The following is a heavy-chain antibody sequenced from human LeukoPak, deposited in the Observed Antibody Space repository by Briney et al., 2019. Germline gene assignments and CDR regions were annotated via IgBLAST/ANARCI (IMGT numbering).Heavy chain of an antibody. Sequence: SVKVSCKASGGTFSSYTISWVRQAPGQGLESMGRIIPILGIANYAQKFQGRVTITADKSTSTAYMELSSLRSEDTAVYYCARAEDYYDSSGYYIREFDYWGQGTLVTVSS. J-gene: IGHJ4*02. CDR2: IIPILGIA. CDR1: GGTFSSYT. CDR3: ARAEDYYDSSGYYIREFDY. V-gene: IGHV1-69*02. D-gene: IGHD3-22*01.